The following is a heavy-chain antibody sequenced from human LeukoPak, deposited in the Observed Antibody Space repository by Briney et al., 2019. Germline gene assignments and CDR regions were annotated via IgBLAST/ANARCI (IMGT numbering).Heavy chain of an antibody. Sequence: GGSLRLSCAASGFTFSTYTMNWVRKAPGKGLEWVSSISSSSTYIHYADSVKGRFTISRDNAKNSLYLQMNSLRAEDTAVYFCARDKRYCGGDCYPPSGFDYWGQGTLVTVSP. CDR1: GFTFSTYT. D-gene: IGHD2-21*02. V-gene: IGHV3-21*01. J-gene: IGHJ4*02. CDR2: ISSSSTYI. CDR3: ARDKRYCGGDCYPPSGFDY.